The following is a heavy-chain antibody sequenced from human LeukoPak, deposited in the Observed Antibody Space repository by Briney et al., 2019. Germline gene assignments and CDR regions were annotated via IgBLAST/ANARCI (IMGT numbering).Heavy chain of an antibody. Sequence: GGSLRLSCAASGFTFSSYGMHWVRXAPGKXLXXXAVIWYDGNNKYYADSVKGRFTISRDNSKNTLYLQMNSLRAEDTAVYYCARGSGAYYTWFDPWGQGTLATVSS. J-gene: IGHJ5*02. CDR2: IWYDGNNK. V-gene: IGHV3-33*01. D-gene: IGHD3-16*01. CDR3: ARGSGAYYTWFDP. CDR1: GFTFSSYG.